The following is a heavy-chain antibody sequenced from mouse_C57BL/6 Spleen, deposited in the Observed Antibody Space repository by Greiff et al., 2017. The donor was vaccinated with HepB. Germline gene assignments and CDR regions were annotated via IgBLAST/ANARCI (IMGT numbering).Heavy chain of an antibody. Sequence: QVHVKQPGTELVKPGASVKLSCKASGYTFTSYWMHWVKQRPGQGLEWIGNINPSNGGTNYNEKFKSKATLTVDKSSSTAYMQLSSLTSEDSAVYYCARTAQATWYFDVWGTGTTVTVSS. CDR3: ARTAQATWYFDV. J-gene: IGHJ1*03. CDR2: INPSNGGT. V-gene: IGHV1-53*01. CDR1: GYTFTSYW. D-gene: IGHD3-2*02.